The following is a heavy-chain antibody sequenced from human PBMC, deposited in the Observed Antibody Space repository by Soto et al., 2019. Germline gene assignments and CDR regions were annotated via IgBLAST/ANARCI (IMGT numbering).Heavy chain of an antibody. D-gene: IGHD3-10*01. Sequence: PGGSLRLSCAASGFTFSSYAVTWVRQAPEKGLEWVSVISGSGGTTYYADSVKGRFTISRDNSKSTVYLQMDSLRADDTAIYYCAIKWFGVRDYFDYWGQGTLVTVSS. J-gene: IGHJ4*02. CDR3: AIKWFGVRDYFDY. CDR2: ISGSGGTT. CDR1: GFTFSSYA. V-gene: IGHV3-23*01.